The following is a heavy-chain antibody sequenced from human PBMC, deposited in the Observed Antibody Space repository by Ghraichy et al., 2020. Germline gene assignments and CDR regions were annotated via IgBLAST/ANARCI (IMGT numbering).Heavy chain of an antibody. J-gene: IGHJ5*02. CDR2: ISASGGGA. V-gene: IGHV3-23*01. CDR1: GFIFSNYG. Sequence: GGSLRLSCVASGFIFSNYGMTWVRQAPGKGLEWVSAISASGGGAYYADSVKGRISISRDNSKNTLYLQMNSLRAEDTAIYFCAKDNVGVAVSASWGQGTLVTVSS. D-gene: IGHD6-19*01. CDR3: AKDNVGVAVSAS.